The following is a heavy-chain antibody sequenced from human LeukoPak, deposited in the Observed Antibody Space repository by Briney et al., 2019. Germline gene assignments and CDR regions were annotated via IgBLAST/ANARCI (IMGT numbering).Heavy chain of an antibody. V-gene: IGHV3-7*03. D-gene: IGHD3-10*01. J-gene: IGHJ4*02. CDR3: AKDRTVSPGSLDY. CDR2: INEDGSDE. Sequence: PGGSLRLSCAASGFTFSEYWMNWVRQAPGKGLEWVANINEDGSDEDYVDSVKGRFTISRDNAKNSLYLQMNSLRAEDTALYYCAKDRTVSPGSLDYWGQGTLVTVSS. CDR1: GFTFSEYW.